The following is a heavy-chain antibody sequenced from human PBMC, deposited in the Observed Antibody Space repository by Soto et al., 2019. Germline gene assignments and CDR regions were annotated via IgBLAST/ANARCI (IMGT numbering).Heavy chain of an antibody. V-gene: IGHV4-59*08. D-gene: IGHD5-12*01. CDR2: SYYGGST. CDR3: AKRYSGYDDAFDI. J-gene: IGHJ3*02. CDR1: GGSISSYY. Sequence: SETLSLTCTVSGGSISSYYWIWIRQPPGKGLEWIGYSYYGGSTNYNPSLKSRVTISVDTSKNQFSLKLSSVTAADTAVYYCAKRYSGYDDAFDIWGQGTMVTVSS.